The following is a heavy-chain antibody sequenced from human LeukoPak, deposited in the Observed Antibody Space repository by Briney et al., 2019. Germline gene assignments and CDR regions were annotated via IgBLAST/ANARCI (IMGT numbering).Heavy chain of an antibody. Sequence: SGGSLRLSCAASGFTFDDYAMHWVRQAPGKGLEWVSGISWNSGSIGYADSVKGRFTISRDNAKNTLYLQMNSLRAEDTAVYYCAKFPQGLGALDYWGQGTLVTVSS. V-gene: IGHV3-9*01. D-gene: IGHD6-6*01. CDR3: AKFPQGLGALDY. CDR1: GFTFDDYA. J-gene: IGHJ4*02. CDR2: ISWNSGSI.